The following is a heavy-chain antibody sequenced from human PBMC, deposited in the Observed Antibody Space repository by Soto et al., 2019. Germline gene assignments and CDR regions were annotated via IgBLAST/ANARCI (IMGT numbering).Heavy chain of an antibody. V-gene: IGHV3-53*02. CDR2: IYSGGST. Sequence: EVQLVETGGGLIQPGGSLRLSCAASGFTVSSNYMSWVRQAPGKGLEWVSVIYSGGSTYYADSVKGRFTISRDNTKNTLYLQVNSLRAEDTAVYYCARDGGIAARPNYYGMDVWGQGTTVTVSS. J-gene: IGHJ6*02. D-gene: IGHD6-6*01. CDR3: ARDGGIAARPNYYGMDV. CDR1: GFTVSSNY.